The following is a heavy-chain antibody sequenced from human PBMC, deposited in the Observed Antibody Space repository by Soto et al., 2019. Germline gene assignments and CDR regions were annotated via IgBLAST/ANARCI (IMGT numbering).Heavy chain of an antibody. CDR1: GGTFSIYA. CDR2: ISPIFGTA. J-gene: IGHJ4*02. D-gene: IGHD6-13*01. V-gene: IGHV1-69*13. Sequence: SSRKVSCKASGGTFSIYAISWLRQAPGQGLEWMGGISPIFGTANYAQKFQGRVTITADESTSTAYMELSSLRSEDTAVYYCAREIAAAGTGFDYWGQGTLVTASS. CDR3: AREIAAAGTGFDY.